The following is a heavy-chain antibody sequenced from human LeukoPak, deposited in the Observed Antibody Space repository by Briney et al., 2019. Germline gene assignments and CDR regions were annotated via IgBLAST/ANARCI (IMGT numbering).Heavy chain of an antibody. J-gene: IGHJ4*02. Sequence: GGSLRLSGAASGFTFSDHYMDWVRQAPGKGLEWVGRTRNKANSYTTEYAASVKGRFTISRDDSKNSLYLQMNSLKTEDTAVYYCARGPYYYDSSGYYTWGQGTLVTVSS. V-gene: IGHV3-72*01. CDR1: GFTFSDHY. CDR3: ARGPYYYDSSGYYT. D-gene: IGHD3-22*01. CDR2: TRNKANSYTT.